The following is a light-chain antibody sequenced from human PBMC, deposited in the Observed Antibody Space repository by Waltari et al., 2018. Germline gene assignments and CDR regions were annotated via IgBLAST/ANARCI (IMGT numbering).Light chain of an antibody. CDR3: SSYTPTSILV. J-gene: IGLJ2*01. CDR1: SSDVGSFTY. CDR2: DVT. Sequence: QSALTQPASVSGSPGQSLPLPCSGTSSDVGSFTYVSWYQQHPGTPPKPLIYDVTKRPSGVSGRFSGSKSGNTASLTISGLQPEDEADYFCSSYTPTSILVFGGGTKLTV. V-gene: IGLV2-14*03.